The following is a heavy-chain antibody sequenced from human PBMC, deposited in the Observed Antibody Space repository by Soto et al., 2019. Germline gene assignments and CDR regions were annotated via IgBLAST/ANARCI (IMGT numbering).Heavy chain of an antibody. V-gene: IGHV4-4*09. CDR1: GGSIITYY. CDR2: IYNSGST. D-gene: IGHD2-2*01. CDR3: ARGRIVVVPAATFDY. J-gene: IGHJ4*02. Sequence: SETLSLTCTVSGGSIITYYWSWIRQPPWKGLEWIGSIYNSGSTNYNPSLKSRVTISVDTSKNQFSLKLSSVTAADTAVYYCARGRIVVVPAATFDYWGQGTLVTVS.